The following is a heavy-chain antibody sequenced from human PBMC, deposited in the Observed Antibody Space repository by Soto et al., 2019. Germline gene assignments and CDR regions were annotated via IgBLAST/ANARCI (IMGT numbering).Heavy chain of an antibody. CDR1: GFSLSTSGMC. J-gene: IGHJ6*02. CDR2: IDWDDDK. CDR3: AWLRYSSSWSYGVDV. V-gene: IGHV2-70*01. D-gene: IGHD6-13*01. Sequence: SGPTLVNPTQTLTLTCTFSGFSLSTSGMCVSWIRQPPGKALEWLALIDWDDDKYYSTSLKTRLTISKDTSKNQVVLTMTNMDPVDTATYYCAWLRYSSSWSYGVDVWGQGTTVTVSS.